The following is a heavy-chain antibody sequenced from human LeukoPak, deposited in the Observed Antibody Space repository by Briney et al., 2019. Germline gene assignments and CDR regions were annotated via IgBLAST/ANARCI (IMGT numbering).Heavy chain of an antibody. CDR3: ARDSDTWNYFDP. CDR1: GYTFTGYY. Sequence: ASVKVSCKASGYTFTGYYMHWVRQAPGQGLEWMGWINPNSGGTNYAQKFRGRVTMTRDTSISTAYMELSRLRSDDTAVYYCARDSDTWNYFDPWGQGTLVTVSS. CDR2: INPNSGGT. J-gene: IGHJ5*02. D-gene: IGHD1-7*01. V-gene: IGHV1-2*02.